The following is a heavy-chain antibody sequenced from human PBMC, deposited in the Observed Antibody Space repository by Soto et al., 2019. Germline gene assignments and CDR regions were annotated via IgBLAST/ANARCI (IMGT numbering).Heavy chain of an antibody. CDR2: ISGSGGST. V-gene: IGHV3-23*01. CDR1: GFTFSRHA. D-gene: IGHD6-19*01. Sequence: PGGSLRLSCTASGFTFSRHAMTWVRQAPGKGLEWVSAISGSGGSTYYADSVKGRFTISRDNSKNTLYLQMNSLRAEDTAVYYCAKELHTSSGWSQVIDWGQGTRVTVAS. CDR3: AKELHTSSGWSQVID. J-gene: IGHJ4*02.